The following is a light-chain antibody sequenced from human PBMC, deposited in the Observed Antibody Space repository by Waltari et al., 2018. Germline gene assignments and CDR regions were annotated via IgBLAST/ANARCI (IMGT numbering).Light chain of an antibody. J-gene: IGKJ1*01. Sequence: DIVMTQSPGTLTLSPGARATLSCRASQRVGSNYLAWYQRKPGQAPRLLVYGASNRATCIPDRVSGSGSGTEFTLTISRVEPEDFAVYYCHQYARARLTFGQGTKVEI. V-gene: IGKV3-20*01. CDR2: GAS. CDR3: HQYARARLT. CDR1: QRVGSNY.